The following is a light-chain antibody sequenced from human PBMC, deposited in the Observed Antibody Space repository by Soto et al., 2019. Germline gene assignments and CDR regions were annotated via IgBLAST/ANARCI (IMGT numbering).Light chain of an antibody. J-gene: IGKJ5*01. CDR3: QQYGSSPPIT. Sequence: IGLTPSPGTLSLSPGERATLSCRASQSVSSSYLAWYQQKPGQAPRLLIYGASSRATGIPDRFSGSGSGTDFTLTISRLEPEDFAVYYCQQYGSSPPITFGQVTRLEIK. CDR2: GAS. CDR1: QSVSSSY. V-gene: IGKV3-20*01.